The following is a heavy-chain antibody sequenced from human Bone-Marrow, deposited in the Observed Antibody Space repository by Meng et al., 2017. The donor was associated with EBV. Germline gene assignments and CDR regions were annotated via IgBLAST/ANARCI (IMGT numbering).Heavy chain of an antibody. J-gene: IGHJ4*02. CDR1: GDSISSGTYY. CDR3: ARGLGRITIFGVARGFDY. V-gene: IGHV4-39*07. CDR2: IYYSGST. D-gene: IGHD3-3*01. Sequence: QLQLQESGPGLVKPSETLSLTCTVSGDSISSGTYYWGWIRQPPGKGLEWIGSIYYSGSTYYNPSLKSRVTLSVDTSKNQFSLKLTSVTAADTAVYYCARGLGRITIFGVARGFDYWGQGTLVTVSS.